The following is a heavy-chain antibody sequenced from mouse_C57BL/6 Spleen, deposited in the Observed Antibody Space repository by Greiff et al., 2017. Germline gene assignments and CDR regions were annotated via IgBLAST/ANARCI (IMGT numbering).Heavy chain of an antibody. CDR3: ARSELGPYYFDY. CDR1: GFTFTDYY. V-gene: IGHV7-3*01. J-gene: IGHJ2*01. Sequence: EVNVVESGGGLVQPGGSLSLSCAASGFTFTDYYMSWVRQPPGKALEWLGFIRNKANGYTTEYSASVKGRFTISRDNSQSILYLQMNALRAEDSATYYCARSELGPYYFDYWGQGTTLTVSS. CDR2: IRNKANGYTT. D-gene: IGHD4-1*01.